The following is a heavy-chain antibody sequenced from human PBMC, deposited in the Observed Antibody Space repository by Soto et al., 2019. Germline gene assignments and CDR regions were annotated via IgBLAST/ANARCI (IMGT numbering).Heavy chain of an antibody. CDR3: AGGGYGDKSEDAFYI. CDR2: VSSGDSNT. V-gene: IGHV5-51*01. CDR1: GYTFTTYW. J-gene: IGHJ3*02. D-gene: IGHD5-18*01. Sequence: PGESLKISCKGSGYTFTTYWIGWVRQMPGTGLEWMGIVSSGDSNTKYSPSSQGNVTISADKSINTAYLQWSSLKASDTAMYYCAGGGYGDKSEDAFYIWGPGTMVTVSS.